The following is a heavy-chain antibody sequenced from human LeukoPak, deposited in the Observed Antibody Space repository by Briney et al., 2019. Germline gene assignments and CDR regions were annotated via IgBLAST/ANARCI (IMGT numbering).Heavy chain of an antibody. CDR2: IRYDGSNK. J-gene: IGHJ4*02. Sequence: PGGSLRLSCAASGFTFSSYGMHWVRQAPGKGLEWVAFIRYDGSNKYYADSVKGRFTISRDNSKNTLYLQMNSLRAEDTAVYYCAKDSLMVRGEEFTFDYWGQGTLVTVSS. CDR1: GFTFSSYG. D-gene: IGHD3-10*01. CDR3: AKDSLMVRGEEFTFDY. V-gene: IGHV3-30*02.